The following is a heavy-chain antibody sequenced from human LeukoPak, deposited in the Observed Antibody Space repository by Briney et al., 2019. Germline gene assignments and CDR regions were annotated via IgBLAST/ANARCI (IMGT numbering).Heavy chain of an antibody. CDR1: GFIVSRNY. V-gene: IGHV3-66*01. CDR2: IYSGGST. Sequence: GRSLRLSCAASGFIVSRNYMSWVRQAPGKGLEWVSVIYSGGSTYYADSVKGRFTISRDNSKNTLYLQMNSLRVEDTAVYYCARYNSGTDRRDAFDIWGQGTMVTVSS. D-gene: IGHD6-19*01. J-gene: IGHJ3*02. CDR3: ARYNSGTDRRDAFDI.